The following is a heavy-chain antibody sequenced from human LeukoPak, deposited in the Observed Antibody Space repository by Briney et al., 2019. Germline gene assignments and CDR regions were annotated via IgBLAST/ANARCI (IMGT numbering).Heavy chain of an antibody. CDR1: GYSFTSYW. V-gene: IGHV5-51*01. J-gene: IGHJ3*02. CDR2: IYPGDSDT. D-gene: IGHD6-6*01. CDR3: ARHPSLAARRHKDAFDI. Sequence: GESLKISCKGSGYSFTSYWIGWVRQMPGKGLEWMGIIYPGDSDTRYSPSFQGQVTISADKSISTAYLQWSSLKASDTAMYYCARHPSLAARRHKDAFDIWGQGTMVTVSS.